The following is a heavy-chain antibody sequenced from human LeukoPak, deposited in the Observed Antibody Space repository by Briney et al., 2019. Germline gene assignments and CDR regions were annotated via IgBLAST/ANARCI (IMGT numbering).Heavy chain of an antibody. CDR2: IYSGGST. V-gene: IGHV3-66*01. J-gene: IGHJ4*02. Sequence: GGSLRLSCAASGFTFSINYMSWVRQAPGKGLQWVSVIYSGGSTYYADSVKGRFTISRDNSENTLYLQMSRLRAEDTAVYYCARGAVAGSFDYWGQGTLVTVSS. CDR3: ARGAVAGSFDY. D-gene: IGHD6-19*01. CDR1: GFTFSINY.